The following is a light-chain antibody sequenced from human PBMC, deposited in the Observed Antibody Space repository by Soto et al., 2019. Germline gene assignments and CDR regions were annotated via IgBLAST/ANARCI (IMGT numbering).Light chain of an antibody. CDR1: QGIRNN. CDR3: LQHDTYPRT. CDR2: GTS. V-gene: IGKV1-17*01. Sequence: DIQMTQSPSSLFASVGDRVTITGRASQGIRNNLGWYQQKPGKAPKRLIYGTSNLQYGAPSRFSGSGSGTEFTLTITSLQPEDFATYYCLQHDTYPRTFGQGTKVDI. J-gene: IGKJ1*01.